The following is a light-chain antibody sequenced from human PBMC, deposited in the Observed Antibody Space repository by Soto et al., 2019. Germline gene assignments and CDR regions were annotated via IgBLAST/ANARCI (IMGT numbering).Light chain of an antibody. CDR1: QSVSSS. Sequence: EIVLTQSPATLSLFPGERATLSCRASQSVSSSLAWYQQKPGQAPRLLIYDASNRATGIPARFSGSGSGTDFTLTISSLEPEDFAVYYCQQRSNWPPITFGQGTRLEIK. V-gene: IGKV3-11*01. CDR3: QQRSNWPPIT. J-gene: IGKJ5*01. CDR2: DAS.